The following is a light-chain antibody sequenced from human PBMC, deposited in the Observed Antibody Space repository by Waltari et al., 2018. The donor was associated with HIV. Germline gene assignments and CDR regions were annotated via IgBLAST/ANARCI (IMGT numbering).Light chain of an antibody. CDR1: SNNVGNQG. CDR3: SAWDRSLSVVV. Sequence: QAGLTQSPSVSKGLRQTATLTCTGNSNNVGNQGATWLQQHKGHPPKLLSYSNNNRPSGISERFSASRSGNTASLTITGLQPEDEADYFCSAWDRSLSVVVFGGGTTLTVL. V-gene: IGLV10-54*04. J-gene: IGLJ2*01. CDR2: SNN.